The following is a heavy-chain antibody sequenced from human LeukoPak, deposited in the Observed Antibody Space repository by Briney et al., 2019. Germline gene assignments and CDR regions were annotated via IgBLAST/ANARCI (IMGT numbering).Heavy chain of an antibody. J-gene: IGHJ6*03. Sequence: GASVKISCKASGYTFTSHYMHWVRQAPGQGLEWMGVIHPSGSSTNYAQKFQGRVTMTRNTSISTAYMELSSLRSEDTAVYYCARGPSLDLLPPYYMDVWGKGTTVTVSS. CDR2: IHPSGSST. CDR3: ARGPSLDLLPPYYMDV. CDR1: GYTFTSHY. D-gene: IGHD3-10*01. V-gene: IGHV1-46*01.